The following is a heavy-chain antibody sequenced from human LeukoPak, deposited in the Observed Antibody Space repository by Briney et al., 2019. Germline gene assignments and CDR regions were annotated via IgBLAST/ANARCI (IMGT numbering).Heavy chain of an antibody. CDR2: IYTSGST. CDR3: ARSSYSSSYKVDY. Sequence: SETLSLTCTVSGGSISSYYWSWTRQPAGKGLEWIGRIYTSGSTNYNPSLKSRVTMSVDTSKNQFSLKLSSVTAADTAVYYCARSSYSSSYKVDYWGQGTLVTVSS. J-gene: IGHJ4*02. D-gene: IGHD6-6*01. CDR1: GGSISSYY. V-gene: IGHV4-4*07.